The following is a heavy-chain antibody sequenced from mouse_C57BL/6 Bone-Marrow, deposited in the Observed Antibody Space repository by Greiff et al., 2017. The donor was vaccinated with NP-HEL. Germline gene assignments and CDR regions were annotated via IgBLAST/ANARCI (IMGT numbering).Heavy chain of an antibody. V-gene: IGHV1-74*01. J-gene: IGHJ4*01. D-gene: IGHD1-1*01. Sequence: QVQLQQPGAELVKPGASVKVSCKASGYTFTSYWMHWVKQRPGQGLEWIGRIHPSDSDTNYNQKFKGKATLTVDKSSSTAYMQLRSLTSEDSAVYYCAIGTVVAPYAMDYWGQGTSVTVSS. CDR3: AIGTVVAPYAMDY. CDR1: GYTFTSYW. CDR2: IHPSDSDT.